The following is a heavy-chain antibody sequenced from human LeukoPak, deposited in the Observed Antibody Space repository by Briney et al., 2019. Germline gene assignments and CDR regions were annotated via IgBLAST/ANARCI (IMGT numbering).Heavy chain of an antibody. CDR1: GFTFSSYW. D-gene: IGHD3-10*01. CDR2: IKQDGSEK. CDR3: ARDRLWFGELLRYYYYGMDV. V-gene: IGHV3-7*01. Sequence: GGSLRLSCAASGFTFSSYWMSWVRQAPGKGLEWVANIKQDGSEKYYVDSVKGRSTISRDNAKNSLYLQMNSLRAEDTAVYYCARDRLWFGELLRYYYYGMDVWGQGTTVTVSS. J-gene: IGHJ6*02.